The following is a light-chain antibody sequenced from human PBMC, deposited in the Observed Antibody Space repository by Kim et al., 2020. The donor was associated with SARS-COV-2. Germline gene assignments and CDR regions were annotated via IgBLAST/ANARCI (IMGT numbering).Light chain of an antibody. Sequence: EIVLTQSPATLSLSPGERATLSCRASQTVNSDLAWYEHKPGQAPRLLMYDISNRAIGIPARFSGSGTGTDFTLTISSLETEDSAVYYCQQRDNWPYTFGQGTKLEIK. CDR1: QTVNSD. CDR2: DIS. CDR3: QQRDNWPYT. J-gene: IGKJ2*01. V-gene: IGKV3-11*01.